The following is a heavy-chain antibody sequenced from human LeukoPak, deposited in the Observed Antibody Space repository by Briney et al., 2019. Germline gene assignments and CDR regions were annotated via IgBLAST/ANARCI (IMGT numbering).Heavy chain of an antibody. Sequence: ASVKVSCKVSGYTLTELSMHWVRQAPGKGLEWMGGFDPEDGETIYAQKFQGRVTMTEVTSTDTAYMELSSLRSEDTAVYYCATAKKWELPPNFDYWGQGTLVTVSS. CDR1: GYTLTELS. V-gene: IGHV1-24*01. J-gene: IGHJ4*02. CDR2: FDPEDGET. D-gene: IGHD1-26*01. CDR3: ATAKKWELPPNFDY.